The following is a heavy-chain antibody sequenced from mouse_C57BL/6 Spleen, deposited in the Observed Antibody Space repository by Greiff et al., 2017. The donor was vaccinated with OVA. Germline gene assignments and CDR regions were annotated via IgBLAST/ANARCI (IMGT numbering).Heavy chain of an antibody. D-gene: IGHD1-1*01. CDR2: IDPETGGT. V-gene: IGHV1-15*01. CDR3: TRGRKLRSFAY. J-gene: IGHJ3*01. Sequence: QVQLQQSGAELVRPGASVTLSCKASGYTFTDYEMHWVKQTPVHGLEWIGAIDPETGGTAYNQKFKGKAMLTADKSSSTAYMELRSLTSEDSAVYYCTRGRKLRSFAYWGQGTLVTVSA. CDR1: GYTFTDYE.